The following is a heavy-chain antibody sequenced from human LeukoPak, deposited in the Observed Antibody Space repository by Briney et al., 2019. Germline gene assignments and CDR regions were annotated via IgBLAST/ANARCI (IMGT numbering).Heavy chain of an antibody. CDR2: TYPGDYDT. V-gene: IGHV5-51*01. Sequence: GESLKISCKGSGYSFTNYWIGWVRQMPGKGLEWMGFTYPGDYDTRYSPSFQGQVTISADKSITTAYLQWNSLKASDTAMYYCARRGSCTNGVCEYFQEWGQGTLVTASS. CDR3: ARRGSCTNGVCEYFQE. J-gene: IGHJ1*01. CDR1: GYSFTNYW. D-gene: IGHD2-8*01.